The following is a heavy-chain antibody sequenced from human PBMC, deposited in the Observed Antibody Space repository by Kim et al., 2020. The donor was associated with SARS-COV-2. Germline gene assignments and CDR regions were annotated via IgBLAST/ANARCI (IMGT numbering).Heavy chain of an antibody. D-gene: IGHD2-15*01. V-gene: IGHV3-23*01. CDR1: GFTFSSYA. CDR3: AKDLGFCSGGSCYSLYYYGMDV. J-gene: IGHJ6*02. Sequence: GGSLRLSCAASGFTFSSYAMSWVRQAPGKGLEWVSAISGSGGSTYYADSVKGRFTISRDNSKNTLYLQMNSLRAEDTAVYYCAKDLGFCSGGSCYSLYYYGMDVWGQGTTVTVSS. CDR2: ISGSGGST.